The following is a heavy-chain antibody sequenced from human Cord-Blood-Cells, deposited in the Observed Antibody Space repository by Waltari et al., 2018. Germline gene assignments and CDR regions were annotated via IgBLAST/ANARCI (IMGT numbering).Heavy chain of an antibody. D-gene: IGHD3-9*01. CDR3: ARGLHYDIVTGSPEGAFDI. CDR1: GGSFSGYY. J-gene: IGHJ3*02. Sequence: QVQLQQCGAGLLKPSETLSLTCAVYGGSFSGYYWRWIRQPPGKGLEWIGEINHSGSTNYNPSLKSRVTISVDTSKNQFSLKLSSVTAADAAVYYCARGLHYDIVTGSPEGAFDIWGQGTMVTVSS. V-gene: IGHV4-34*01. CDR2: INHSGST.